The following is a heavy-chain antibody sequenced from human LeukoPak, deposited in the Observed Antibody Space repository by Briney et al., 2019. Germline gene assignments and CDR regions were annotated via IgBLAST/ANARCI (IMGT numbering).Heavy chain of an antibody. CDR1: GFTFSDYY. V-gene: IGHV3-11*01. CDR3: ARAALLTGGGYHFDS. CDR2: ISSDGGAM. D-gene: IGHD7-27*01. Sequence: GGSLRLSCAASGFTFSDYYMTWIRQAPGKGLEWVSSISSDGGAMYYADSVKGRFTVSRDNARNSLYLQMNSLSAEDTAVYFCARAALLTGGGYHFDSWGQGTLVSVSS. J-gene: IGHJ4*02.